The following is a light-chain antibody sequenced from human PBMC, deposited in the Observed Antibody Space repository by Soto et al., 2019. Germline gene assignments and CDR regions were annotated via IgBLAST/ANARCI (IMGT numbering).Light chain of an antibody. Sequence: EIVMTQSPATLSVSPGERATLSCRASQSVSSNLAWYQQKPGQAPRLLIYGASTRATGIPARFTGSGSGTEFTLTISSLQSEDFAVYYCQQYNNWPGRFGQGTKLEI. CDR1: QSVSSN. J-gene: IGKJ2*03. V-gene: IGKV3-15*01. CDR3: QQYNNWPGR. CDR2: GAS.